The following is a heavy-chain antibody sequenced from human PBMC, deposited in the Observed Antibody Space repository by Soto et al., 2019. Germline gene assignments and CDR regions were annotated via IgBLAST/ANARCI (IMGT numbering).Heavy chain of an antibody. CDR1: GFTFSSYG. V-gene: IGHV3-33*01. D-gene: IGHD2-15*01. J-gene: IGHJ4*02. CDR2: IWYDGSNK. CDR3: ARDLPGGSIDY. Sequence: PGRRVRLSGAASGFTFSSYGMPWVRQAPGKGLEWVAVIWYDGSNKYYADSVKGRFTISRDNSKNTLYLQMNSLRAEDTAVYYCARDLPGGSIDYWGQGTLVTVSS.